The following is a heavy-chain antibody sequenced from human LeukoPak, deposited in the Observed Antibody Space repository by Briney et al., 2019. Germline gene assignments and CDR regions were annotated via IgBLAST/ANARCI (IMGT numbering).Heavy chain of an antibody. V-gene: IGHV3-23*01. D-gene: IGHD2-15*01. CDR1: GFTFSSYA. CDR3: AKSDYCSGGSCHRDVVIYYGMDV. Sequence: PGGSLRLSCAASGFTFSSYAMSWVRQAPGKGLEWVSAISGSGGSTYYADSVKGRFTISRDNSKNTLYLQMNSLRAEDTAVYYCAKSDYCSGGSCHRDVVIYYGMDVWGQGTTVTVSS. CDR2: ISGSGGST. J-gene: IGHJ6*02.